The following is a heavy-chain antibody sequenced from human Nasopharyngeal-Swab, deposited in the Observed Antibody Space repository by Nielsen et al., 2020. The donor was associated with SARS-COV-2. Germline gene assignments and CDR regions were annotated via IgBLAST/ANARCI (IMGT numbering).Heavy chain of an antibody. CDR2: INPSSGGT. V-gene: IGHV1-2*02. CDR3: ARAKYSGYEVYY. D-gene: IGHD5-12*01. Sequence: ASVKVSCKASGYTFTGYYMHWVRQAPGQGLEWMGWINPSSGGTNYAQKFQGRVTMTRDTSISTAYMELSRLRSDDTAVYYCARAKYSGYEVYYWGQGTLVTVSS. CDR1: GYTFTGYY. J-gene: IGHJ4*02.